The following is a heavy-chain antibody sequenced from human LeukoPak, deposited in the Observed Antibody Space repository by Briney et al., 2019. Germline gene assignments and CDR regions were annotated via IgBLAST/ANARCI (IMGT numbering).Heavy chain of an antibody. J-gene: IGHJ4*02. CDR1: GFSFSGYG. CDR2: IRSDGSNK. D-gene: IGHD6-19*01. CDR3: ARILDSAWGELGY. V-gene: IGHV3-30*02. Sequence: GGSLRLSCAGSGFSFSGYGMHWVSQAPGKWLEWMAFIRSDGSNKYYADSVKGRFTISRDNSKNTLYLQMNSLRAEDTAVYYCARILDSAWGELGYWGQGTLVTVSS.